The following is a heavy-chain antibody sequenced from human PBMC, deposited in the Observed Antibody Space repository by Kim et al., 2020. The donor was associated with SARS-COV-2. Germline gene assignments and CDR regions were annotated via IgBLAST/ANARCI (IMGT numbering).Heavy chain of an antibody. V-gene: IGHV1-18*01. D-gene: IGHD3-22*01. CDR2: ISASNDNI. CDR1: GYTFSRFG. CDR3: ARDYYESSGYYHYYYGLDV. Sequence: ASVKVSCKASGYTFSRFGISWVRQAPGQGLDWMGWISASNDNIKYAEKFQGRVTMTTDTSANTAYMELRTLRSDDTAVYYCARDYYESSGYYHYYYGLDVWGQGTTVTVSS. J-gene: IGHJ6*02.